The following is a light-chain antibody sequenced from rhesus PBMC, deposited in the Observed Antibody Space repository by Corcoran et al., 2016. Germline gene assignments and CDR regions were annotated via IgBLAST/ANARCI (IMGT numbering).Light chain of an antibody. J-gene: IGLJ1*01. Sequence: QAALTQPRSVSGSPGQSVTISCTGTSSDIGGYNYVSWYQQRPGTAPKLMIYEVSKRPSGVSDRFSGSKSGNTASLTISGLQAEDEADYDCSSYAGSNTYIFGAGTRLTVL. CDR3: SSYAGSNTYI. CDR1: SSDIGGYNY. V-gene: IGLV2-32*02. CDR2: EVS.